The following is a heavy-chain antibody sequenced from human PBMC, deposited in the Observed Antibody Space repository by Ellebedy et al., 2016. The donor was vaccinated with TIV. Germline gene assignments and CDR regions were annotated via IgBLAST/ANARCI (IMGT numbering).Heavy chain of an antibody. D-gene: IGHD1-1*01. CDR2: INHSGST. J-gene: IGHJ5*02. CDR3: AERWDPPSPRTDAWFDP. V-gene: IGHV4-34*01. Sequence: MPSETLSLTCAVYGGSFSGYYWSWIRQPPGKGLEWIGEINHSGSTNYNPSLKSRVTISVDTSKNQFSLKLSSVTAADTAVYYCAERWDPPSPRTDAWFDPWGQGTLVTVSS. CDR1: GGSFSGYY.